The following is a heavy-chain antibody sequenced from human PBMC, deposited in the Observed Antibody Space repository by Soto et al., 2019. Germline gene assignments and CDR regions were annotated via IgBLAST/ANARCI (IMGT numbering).Heavy chain of an antibody. CDR1: GGTFSSYA. CDR2: IIPIFGTA. Sequence: SVKVSCKASGGTFSSYAISWVRQAPGQGLEWMGGIIPIFGTANYAQKFQGRVTITADESTSTAYMELSSLRSEDTAVYYCARDPRFYESPDYWGQGTLVTVSS. D-gene: IGHD2-2*01. J-gene: IGHJ4*02. V-gene: IGHV1-69*13. CDR3: ARDPRFYESPDY.